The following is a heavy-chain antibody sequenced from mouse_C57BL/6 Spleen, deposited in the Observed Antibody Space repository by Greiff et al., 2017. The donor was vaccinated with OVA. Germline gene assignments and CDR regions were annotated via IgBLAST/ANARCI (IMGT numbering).Heavy chain of an antibody. J-gene: IGHJ4*01. D-gene: IGHD2-10*01. CDR2: IWRGGST. CDR1: GFSLTSYG. V-gene: IGHV2-5*01. CDR3: AKKKDLLGYAMDY. Sequence: QVQLKESGPGLVQPSQSLSITCTVSGFSLTSYGVHWVRQSPGKGLEWLGVIWRGGSTDYNAAFMSRLSITKNNSKSQVFFKMNSLQADDTAIYYCAKKKDLLGYAMDYWGQGTSVTVSS.